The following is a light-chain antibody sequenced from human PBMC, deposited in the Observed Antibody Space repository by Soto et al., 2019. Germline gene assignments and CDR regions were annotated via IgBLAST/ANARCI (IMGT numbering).Light chain of an antibody. J-gene: IGKJ1*01. Sequence: EIVLTQSPDTLSASPGERATLSCRASQSVGSNYLAWYQQKSGQSPRLLIYGVSSRATGIPDRFSGSGSDTYFTITISILAPEDFVLYYRQHHGSASWTFGQGTKVEIK. CDR2: GVS. CDR3: QHHGSASWT. V-gene: IGKV3-20*01. CDR1: QSVGSNY.